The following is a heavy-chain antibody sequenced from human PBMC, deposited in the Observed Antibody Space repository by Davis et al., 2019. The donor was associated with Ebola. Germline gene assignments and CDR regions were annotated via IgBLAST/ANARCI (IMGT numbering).Heavy chain of an antibody. J-gene: IGHJ5*02. D-gene: IGHD5-12*01. CDR2: INAGNGDT. CDR3: ARADIVARSWFDP. CDR1: GYIFTSYA. V-gene: IGHV1-3*01. Sequence: ASVKVSCKASGYIFTSYAMHWVRQAPGQRLEWMGWINAGNGDTKYSQKFRGRVTITRDTSASTSYMELSSLRSEDTAVYYCARADIVARSWFDPWGQGTLVTVSS.